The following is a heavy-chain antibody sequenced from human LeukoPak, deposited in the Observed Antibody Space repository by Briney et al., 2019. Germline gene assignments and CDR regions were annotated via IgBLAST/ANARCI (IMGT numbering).Heavy chain of an antibody. J-gene: IGHJ4*02. V-gene: IGHV3-21*01. CDR1: GFIFSDYD. Sequence: GGSLRLSCAASGFIFSDYDMNWVRQAPGKGLEWVSSITSSSTSMYYADSVKGRFTISRDNAKNSLYLQMISLRAEDTAVYYCARTYYDILTGYNPYFDYWGQGTLVTVSS. D-gene: IGHD3-9*01. CDR3: ARTYYDILTGYNPYFDY. CDR2: ITSSSTSM.